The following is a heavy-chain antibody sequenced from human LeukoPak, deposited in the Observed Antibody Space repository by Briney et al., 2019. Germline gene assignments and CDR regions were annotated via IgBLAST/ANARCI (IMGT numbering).Heavy chain of an antibody. Sequence: GRSLRLSCAASGFTFSSYGMHWVRQAPGKGLEWVAVISYDGSNKYYADSVKGRFTISRDNSKNALYLQMNSLRAEDTAVYYCAKIAVAGTKKSYYFDYWGQGTLVTVSS. CDR1: GFTFSSYG. CDR2: ISYDGSNK. CDR3: AKIAVAGTKKSYYFDY. J-gene: IGHJ4*02. D-gene: IGHD6-19*01. V-gene: IGHV3-30*18.